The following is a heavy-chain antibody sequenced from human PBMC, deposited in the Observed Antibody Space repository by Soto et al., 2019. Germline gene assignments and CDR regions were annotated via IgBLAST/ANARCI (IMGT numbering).Heavy chain of an antibody. CDR3: TTEKSGSFET. Sequence: EVQLVESGGDLVQPGGSLRLSCAASGLILSNAWMNWVRQVPGKGLEWVGRIKSKVDGGTADYAAPAKGRFTISRDDSKHTLYLQMSSLKTEDTAVYYCTTEKSGSFETWGQGILGTVSS. J-gene: IGHJ5*02. CDR2: IKSKVDGGTA. D-gene: IGHD5-12*01. CDR1: GLILSNAW. V-gene: IGHV3-15*07.